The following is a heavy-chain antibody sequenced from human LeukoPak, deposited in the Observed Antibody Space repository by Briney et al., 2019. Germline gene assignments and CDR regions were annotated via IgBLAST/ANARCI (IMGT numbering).Heavy chain of an antibody. CDR3: ARSDYDILTGYYA. CDR2: ISAYNGNT. V-gene: IGHV1-18*01. Sequence: ASVKVSCKASGYTFTIYGTSWVRQAPGQGLEWMGWISAYNGNTNYAQKLQGRVTMTTDTSTSTAYMELRSLRSDDTAVYYCARSDYDILTGYYAWGQGTLVTVSS. J-gene: IGHJ5*02. CDR1: GYTFTIYG. D-gene: IGHD3-9*01.